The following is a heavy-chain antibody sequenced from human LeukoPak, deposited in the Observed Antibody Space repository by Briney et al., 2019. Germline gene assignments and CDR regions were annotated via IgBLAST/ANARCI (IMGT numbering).Heavy chain of an antibody. CDR1: GGSFSSYY. Sequence: SETLSLTCTVSGGSFSSYYWSWIRQPPGKGLEWIGYIYYSGSTNYNPSLKSRVTISVDTAKNQFSLKLSSVTAADTAVYYCERDHPGGDSSFDYWGQGTLVTVSS. D-gene: IGHD4-23*01. CDR2: IYYSGST. CDR3: ERDHPGGDSSFDY. V-gene: IGHV4-59*01. J-gene: IGHJ4*02.